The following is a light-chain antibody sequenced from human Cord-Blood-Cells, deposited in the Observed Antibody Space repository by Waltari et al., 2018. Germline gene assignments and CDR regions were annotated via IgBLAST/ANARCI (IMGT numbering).Light chain of an antibody. J-gene: IGLJ3*02. V-gene: IGLV2-14*01. CDR2: DVS. CDR3: SSYTSSSTLGV. CDR1: SSDVGGYTY. Sequence: QSALTQPASVSGSPGQSITLSCTGTSSDVGGYTYVSWYTQPPGKAPKRLIYDVSNRPSGVSNRFSGSKSGNTASLTISGLQAEDEADYYCSSYTSSSTLGVFGGGTKLTVL.